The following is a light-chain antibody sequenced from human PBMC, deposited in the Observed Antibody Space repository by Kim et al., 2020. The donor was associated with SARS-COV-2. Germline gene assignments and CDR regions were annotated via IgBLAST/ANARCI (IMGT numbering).Light chain of an antibody. CDR2: SAS. Sequence: ASVGDRVPITCRASQGIGNFLAWYQDKPGKAPKSLIYSASILQSGVPSKFRGSGSGTDFTLTISSLQPEDFATYYCQHYNGFPFTFGGGTKVDIK. J-gene: IGKJ4*01. CDR1: QGIGNF. V-gene: IGKV1-16*02. CDR3: QHYNGFPFT.